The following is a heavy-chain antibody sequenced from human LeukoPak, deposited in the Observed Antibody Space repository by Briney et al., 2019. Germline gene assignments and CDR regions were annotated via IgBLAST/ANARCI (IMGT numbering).Heavy chain of an antibody. V-gene: IGHV3-53*01. Sequence: PGGSLRLSCAASGFTVSSSYMSWVRQAPGKGLEWMSFIDRGGSTYYAASVKGRFTISRDNSKNTLYLQMNSLRAEDTAVYYCARVGNPNWFDPWGQGTMVTVSS. D-gene: IGHD4-23*01. CDR2: IDRGGST. CDR1: GFTVSSSY. CDR3: ARVGNPNWFDP. J-gene: IGHJ5*02.